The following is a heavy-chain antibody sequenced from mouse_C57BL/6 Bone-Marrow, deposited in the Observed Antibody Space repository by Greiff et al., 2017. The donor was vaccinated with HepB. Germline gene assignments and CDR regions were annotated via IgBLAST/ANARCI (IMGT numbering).Heavy chain of an antibody. V-gene: IGHV2-2*01. J-gene: IGHJ2*01. CDR3: ARGWRLGY. CDR2: IWSGGST. D-gene: IGHD1-1*02. Sequence: VHLVESGPGLVQPSQSLSITCTVSGFSLTSYGVHWVRQSPGKGLEWLGVIWSGGSTDYNAAFISRLSISKDNSKSQVFFKMNSLQADDTAIYYCARGWRLGYWGQGTTLTVSS. CDR1: GFSLTSYG.